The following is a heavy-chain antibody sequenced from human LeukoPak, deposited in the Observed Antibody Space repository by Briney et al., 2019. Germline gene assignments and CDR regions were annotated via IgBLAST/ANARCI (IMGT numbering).Heavy chain of an antibody. V-gene: IGHV3-23*01. CDR1: GFTFNNYA. CDR3: AEGGDFWNSLDY. D-gene: IGHD2-21*02. Sequence: GGSLRLSCAVSGFTFNNYAVSRVRQAPGKGLEWVSTISGSGSSTNYAASVKGRFTISRDNSKNTLYLQMNSLRAEDTAVYYCAEGGDFWNSLDYSGQGTLVTVSS. J-gene: IGHJ4*02. CDR2: ISGSGSST.